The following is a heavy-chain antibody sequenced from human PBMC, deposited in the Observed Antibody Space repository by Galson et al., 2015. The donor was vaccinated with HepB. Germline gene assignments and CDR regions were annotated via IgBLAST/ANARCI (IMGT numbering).Heavy chain of an antibody. J-gene: IGHJ3*02. CDR1: GYTFTKHW. CDR3: ARPADYYDSDSYHYVGAFAI. Sequence: QSGAEVKKPGESLKISCKDSGYTFTKHWIGWVRQVPGKGLEWMGLIYPGDFDSRYSPSFEGQVTISADKSISTAYLQWSSLKASDTAMYYCARPADYYDSDSYHYVGAFAIWGQGTMVTVSS. V-gene: IGHV5-51*03. D-gene: IGHD3-22*01. CDR2: IYPGDFDS.